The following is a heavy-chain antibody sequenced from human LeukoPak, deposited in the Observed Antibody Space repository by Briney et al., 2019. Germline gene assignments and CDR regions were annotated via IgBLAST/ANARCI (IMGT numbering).Heavy chain of an antibody. CDR2: IIPILGIA. CDR3: AESYYYDSSGYYYGPYAFDI. D-gene: IGHD3-22*01. J-gene: IGHJ3*02. V-gene: IGHV1-69*02. CDR1: GGTFSSYT. Sequence: SVKVSCKASGGTFSSYTISWVRQAPGQGLEWMGRIIPILGIANYAQKFQGRVTITADKSTSTAYMELSSPRSEDTAVYYCAESYYYDSSGYYYGPYAFDIWGQGTMVAVSS.